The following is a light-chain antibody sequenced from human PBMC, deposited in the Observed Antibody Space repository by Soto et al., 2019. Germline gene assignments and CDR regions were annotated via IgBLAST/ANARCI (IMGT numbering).Light chain of an antibody. CDR1: QSISSY. Sequence: EIVLTQSPATLSLSPGERATLSCRASQSISSYLAWYQQKPGQAPRLLIYEASYRATGTPARFSGSGSGTDFTLTISSLEPGDFAVYYCQQRSNWRTFGQGTKVEIK. CDR2: EAS. J-gene: IGKJ1*01. CDR3: QQRSNWRT. V-gene: IGKV3-11*01.